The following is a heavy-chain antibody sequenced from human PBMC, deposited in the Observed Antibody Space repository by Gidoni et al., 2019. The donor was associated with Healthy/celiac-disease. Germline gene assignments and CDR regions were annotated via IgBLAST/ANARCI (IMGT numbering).Heavy chain of an antibody. J-gene: IGHJ2*01. V-gene: IGHV3-21*01. D-gene: IGHD3-22*01. CDR3: ARASYYYDSSGHGFWYFDL. CDR2: ISSSSSYI. CDR1: GFTFSSYS. Sequence: EVQLLESGGGLVKPGGSLRLSCAASGFTFSSYSMNWVRQAPGKGLAWVSSISSSSSYIYYAESVKGRFTITRDNAKNSLYLQMNSLRAEDTAVYYCARASYYYDSSGHGFWYFDLWGRGTLVTVSS.